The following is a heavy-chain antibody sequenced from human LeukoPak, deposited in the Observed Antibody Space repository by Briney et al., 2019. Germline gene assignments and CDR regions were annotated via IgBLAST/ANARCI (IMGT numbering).Heavy chain of an antibody. CDR1: GGSISSSSYY. J-gene: IGHJ4*02. CDR2: IYYSGST. D-gene: IGHD4-23*01. V-gene: IGHV4-39*07. Sequence: SSETLSLTCTVSGGSISSSSYYWGWIRQPPGKGLEWIGSIYYSGSTYYNPSLKSRVTISVDTSKNQFSLKLSSVTAADTAVYYCASGGVSFDYWGQGTLVTVSS. CDR3: ASGGVSFDY.